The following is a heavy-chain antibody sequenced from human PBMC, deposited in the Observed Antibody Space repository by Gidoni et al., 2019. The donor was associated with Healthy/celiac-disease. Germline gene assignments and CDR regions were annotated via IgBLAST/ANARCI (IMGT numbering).Heavy chain of an antibody. CDR2: IKHSGST. CDR1: GGSFSGYY. CDR3: ARGTGTVTTAYYYYGMDV. J-gene: IGHJ6*02. V-gene: IGHV4-34*01. D-gene: IGHD4-17*01. Sequence: QVQLQQWGAGLLKPSETLSLTCAVYGGSFSGYYRSWIRQPPGKGLEWIVEIKHSGSTNYNPSLKSRVTISVDTSKNQFSLKLSSVTAADTAVYYCARGTGTVTTAYYYYGMDVWGQGTTVTVSS.